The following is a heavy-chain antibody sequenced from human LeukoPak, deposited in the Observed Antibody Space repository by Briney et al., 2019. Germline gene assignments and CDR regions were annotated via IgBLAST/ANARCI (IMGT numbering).Heavy chain of an antibody. D-gene: IGHD1-1*01. CDR2: IRYDGSNK. CDR3: ARALWISFDY. V-gene: IGHV3-30*02. CDR1: GFTFSSYG. J-gene: IGHJ4*02. Sequence: GGSLRLSCAASGFTFSSYGMHWVRQAPGKGLEWVAFIRYDGSNKYYADSVKGRFTISRDNSKNTLYLQMNSLRAEDTAVYYCARALWISFDYWGQGTLVTVSS.